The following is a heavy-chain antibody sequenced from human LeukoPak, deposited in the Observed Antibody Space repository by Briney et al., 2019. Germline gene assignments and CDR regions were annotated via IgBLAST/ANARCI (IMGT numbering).Heavy chain of an antibody. J-gene: IGHJ5*02. CDR3: VRGQTNLDNWFDP. V-gene: IGHV3-48*01. CDR2: IRPNDGTT. Sequence: AGGSLRLSCEASGFTFSNYGMNWVRQAPGKGLEWVSYIRPNDGTTHYADSVKGRFTISRENAKNSLSLQMTSLRVDDSAVYYCVRGQTNLDNWFDPWGQGTLVIVSS. CDR1: GFTFSNYG. D-gene: IGHD2-8*01.